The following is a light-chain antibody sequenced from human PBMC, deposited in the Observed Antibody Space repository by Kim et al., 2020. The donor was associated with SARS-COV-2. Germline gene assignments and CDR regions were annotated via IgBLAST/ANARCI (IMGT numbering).Light chain of an antibody. V-gene: IGLV8-61*01. CDR3: VRYMGSGIWV. Sequence: GGTSTVTCGLTAGAVSAARCAGWYQQTPGRAPRTLSYSTHTRASGGAERFSGSVLGDKAARAISGARADDGCDYYCVRYMGSGIWVFGGGTQLTVL. CDR2: STH. CDR1: AGAVSAARC. J-gene: IGLJ3*02.